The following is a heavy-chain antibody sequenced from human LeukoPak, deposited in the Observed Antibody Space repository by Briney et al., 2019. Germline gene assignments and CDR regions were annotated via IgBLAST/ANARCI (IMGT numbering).Heavy chain of an antibody. D-gene: IGHD5-18*01. CDR1: GGSISSSSYY. Sequence: SETLSLTCTVSGGSISSSSYYWGWIRQPPGKGLEWIGSIYYSGSTYYNPSLKSRVTISVDTSKNQFSLKLSSVTAADAAVYYCARERFDSSGYSYGFHYYFDYWGQGTLVTVSS. V-gene: IGHV4-39*07. CDR2: IYYSGST. J-gene: IGHJ4*02. CDR3: ARERFDSSGYSYGFHYYFDY.